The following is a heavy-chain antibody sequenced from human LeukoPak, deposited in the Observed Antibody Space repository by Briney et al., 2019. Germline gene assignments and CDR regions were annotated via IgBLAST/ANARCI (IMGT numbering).Heavy chain of an antibody. J-gene: IGHJ4*02. D-gene: IGHD3-22*01. CDR2: INHSGST. CDR1: GGSFSGYY. Sequence: SETLSLTCAVYGGSFSGYYWSWIRQPPGKGLEWIGEINHSGSTNYSPSLKSRVTISVDKSKNQFSLKLSSVTAADTAVYYCARGRQTYYYDSSGYYFDYWGQGTLVTVSS. CDR3: ARGRQTYYYDSSGYYFDY. V-gene: IGHV4-34*01.